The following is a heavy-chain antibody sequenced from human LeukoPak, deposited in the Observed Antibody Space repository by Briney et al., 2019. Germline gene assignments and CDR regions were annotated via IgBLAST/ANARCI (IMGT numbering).Heavy chain of an antibody. CDR3: ARDTSRFVWLSLVHS. Sequence: GASVKVSCKASGYTFTSYGISWVRRAPGQGLEGRAWISAYNGNTNYAQNLQGRVTMTTDTSTSTAYMELRSLGSGDTAVYYCARDTSRFVWLSLVHSWGQGTLVTVPS. CDR1: GYTFTSYG. CDR2: ISAYNGNT. D-gene: IGHD3-9*01. J-gene: IGHJ4*02. V-gene: IGHV1-18*04.